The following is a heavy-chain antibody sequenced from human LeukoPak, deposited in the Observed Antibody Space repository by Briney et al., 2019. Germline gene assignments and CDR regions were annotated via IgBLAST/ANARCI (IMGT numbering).Heavy chain of an antibody. Sequence: SETLSLTCTVSGDSIRSYYWSWIRQPAGKGLEWIGRIYGSGSANYNPSLKSRVTMSVDTSKNQFSLELNSVTAADTAVYYCARHDGTRVAAVGSPYLDYWGQGTLVTVSS. V-gene: IGHV4-4*07. CDR1: GDSIRSYY. D-gene: IGHD6-13*01. CDR2: IYGSGSA. CDR3: ARHDGTRVAAVGSPYLDY. J-gene: IGHJ4*02.